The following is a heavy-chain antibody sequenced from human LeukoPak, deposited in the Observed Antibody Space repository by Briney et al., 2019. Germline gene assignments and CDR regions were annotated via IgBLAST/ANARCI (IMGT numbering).Heavy chain of an antibody. CDR1: GYTLTELS. Sequence: GASVKVSCKVSGYTLTELSMHWVRQAPGKGLEWMGGFDPEDGETIYAQKFQGRVTMTEDTSTDTAYMELSSLRSEDTAVYYCATDPPPPDSSGYYSFDYWGQGTLVTVSS. V-gene: IGHV1-24*01. CDR2: FDPEDGET. CDR3: ATDPPPPDSSGYYSFDY. J-gene: IGHJ4*02. D-gene: IGHD3-22*01.